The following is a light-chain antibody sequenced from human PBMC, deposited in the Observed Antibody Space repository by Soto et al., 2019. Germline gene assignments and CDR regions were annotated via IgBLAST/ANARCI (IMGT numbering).Light chain of an antibody. J-gene: IGLJ1*01. CDR3: SSYAGSNNYV. CDR2: DVS. CDR1: SSDVGGYNY. Sequence: QSALTQPPSASGSPVQSVTISCTGTSSDVGGYNYVSWYQHHPGKAPKLMIYDVSKRPSGVPDRFSGSKSGNTASLTVSGLQAEDEADYYCSSYAGSNNYVFGTGTKVTVL. V-gene: IGLV2-8*01.